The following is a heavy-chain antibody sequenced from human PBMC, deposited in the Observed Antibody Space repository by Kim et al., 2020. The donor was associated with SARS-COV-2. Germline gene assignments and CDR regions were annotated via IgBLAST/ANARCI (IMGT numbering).Heavy chain of an antibody. CDR2: IYYSGST. CDR1: GGSISSSSYY. CDR3: ARHLAGGQWFGELPSYNWFDP. Sequence: SETLSLTCTVSGGSISSSSYYWGWIHQPPGKGLEWIGSIYYSGSTYYNPSLKSRVTISVDTSKNQFSLKLSSVTAADTAVYYCARHLAGGQWFGELPSYNWFDPWGQGTLVTVSS. J-gene: IGHJ5*02. D-gene: IGHD3-10*01. V-gene: IGHV4-39*01.